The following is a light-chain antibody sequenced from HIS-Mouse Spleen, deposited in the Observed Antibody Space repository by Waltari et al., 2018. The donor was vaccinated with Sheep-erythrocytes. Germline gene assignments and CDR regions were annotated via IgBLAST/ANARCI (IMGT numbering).Light chain of an antibody. CDR3: QAWDSSTGVV. V-gene: IGLV3-1*01. Sequence: LTQPPSVSVSPGQTASITCSGDKLGAKYACWYQQKPGQSPVLVIYQDSKRPSGIPERFSGSNSGNTATLTISGTQAMDEADYYCQAWDSSTGVVFGGGTKLTVL. J-gene: IGLJ2*01. CDR2: QDS. CDR1: KLGAKY.